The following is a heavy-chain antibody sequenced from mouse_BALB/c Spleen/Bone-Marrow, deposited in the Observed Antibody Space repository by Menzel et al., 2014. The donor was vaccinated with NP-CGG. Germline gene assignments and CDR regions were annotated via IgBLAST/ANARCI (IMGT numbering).Heavy chain of an antibody. CDR2: ISYSGST. CDR3: ARSGSSGYHYYAMDY. CDR1: GDSITSGY. D-gene: IGHD3-1*01. J-gene: IGHJ4*01. V-gene: IGHV3-8*02. Sequence: EVMLVESGPSLVKPSQPLSLPCSVTGDSITSGYWNWIRKFPGNKLEYMGYISYSGSTYYNPSLKSRISITRDTSKNLYYLQLNSVTTKDTATYYCARSGSSGYHYYAMDYWGQGTSVTVSS.